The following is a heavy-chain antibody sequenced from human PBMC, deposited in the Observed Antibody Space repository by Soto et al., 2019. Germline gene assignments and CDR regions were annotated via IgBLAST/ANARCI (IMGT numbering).Heavy chain of an antibody. CDR3: ARTPMVRGVIPQGWFDP. CDR2: IYYSGST. V-gene: IGHV4-59*01. Sequence: SETLSLTCTVSGGSISIYYWSWIRHPPGKGLEWIGYIYYSGSTNYNPSLKSRVTISVDTTKNQFSLKLSSVTAADTAVYYCARTPMVRGVIPQGWFDPWGQGTLVTVSS. J-gene: IGHJ5*02. CDR1: GGSISIYY. D-gene: IGHD3-10*01.